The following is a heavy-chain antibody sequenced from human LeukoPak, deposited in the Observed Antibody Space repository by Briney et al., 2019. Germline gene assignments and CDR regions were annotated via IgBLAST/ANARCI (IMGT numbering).Heavy chain of an antibody. V-gene: IGHV1-24*01. CDR3: TREATGYSWFDP. CDR1: GYTLTELS. CDR2: FDPEDGET. J-gene: IGHJ5*02. Sequence: ASVKVSCKVSGYTLTELSMHWVRQAPGKGLGWMGGFDPEDGETIYAQKFQGRVTMTTDTSTNTAYMELRSLRSDDTAVYYCTREATGYSWFDPWGQGTLVTVSS. D-gene: IGHD3-9*01.